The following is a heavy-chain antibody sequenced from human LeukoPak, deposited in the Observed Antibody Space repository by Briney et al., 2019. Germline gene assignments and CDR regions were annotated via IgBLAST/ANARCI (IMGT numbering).Heavy chain of an antibody. CDR2: ISSSSSTI. CDR3: ARGPPYPLFMVRSPPMDV. V-gene: IGHV3-48*01. CDR1: GFTFSSYS. J-gene: IGHJ6*04. Sequence: GGSLRLSCAASGFTFSSYSINWVRQAPGKGLEWVSYISSSSSTIYYADSVKGRFTISRDNAKNSLYLQMNSLRAEDTAVYYCARGPPYPLFMVRSPPMDVWGKGTTVTVSS. D-gene: IGHD3-10*01.